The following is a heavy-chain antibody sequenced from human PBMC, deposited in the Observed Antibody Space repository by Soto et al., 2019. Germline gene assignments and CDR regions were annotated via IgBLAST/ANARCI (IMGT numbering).Heavy chain of an antibody. CDR2: IYYSGST. V-gene: IGHV4-59*08. Sequence: QVQLQESGPGLVKPSETLSLTCTVSGGSISSYYWSWIRQPPGKGLEWIGYIYYSGSTNYNPSLNSRVTISVATSKNQFSLKLNSMTAADTAVYYCARHNYGSGSTYFDYWGQGTLVTVSS. CDR1: GGSISSYY. CDR3: ARHNYGSGSTYFDY. J-gene: IGHJ4*02. D-gene: IGHD3-10*01.